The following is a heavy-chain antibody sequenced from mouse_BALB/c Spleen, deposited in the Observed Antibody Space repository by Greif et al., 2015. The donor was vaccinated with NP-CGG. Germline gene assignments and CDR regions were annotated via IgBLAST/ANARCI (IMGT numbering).Heavy chain of an antibody. V-gene: IGHV1-4*02. Sequence: QVQLQQSAAELARPGASVKMSCKASGYTFTSYTMHWVKQRPGQGLEWIGYINPSSGYTEYNQKFKDKTTLTADKSSSTAYMQLSSLTSEDSAVYYCARGGYGYAMDYWGQGTSVTVSS. D-gene: IGHD2-14*01. J-gene: IGHJ4*01. CDR2: INPSSGYT. CDR3: ARGGYGYAMDY. CDR1: GYTFTSYT.